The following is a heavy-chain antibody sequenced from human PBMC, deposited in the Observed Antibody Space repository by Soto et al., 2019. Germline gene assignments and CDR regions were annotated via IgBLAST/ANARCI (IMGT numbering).Heavy chain of an antibody. V-gene: IGHV4-34*01. CDR3: ARVERGTATTVVDAFDI. J-gene: IGHJ3*02. D-gene: IGHD1-1*01. Sequence: SETLSLTCAVYGGSVSSGGYYWSWIRQPPGKGLEWIAEISHSGRIHFNPSLKSRVTISVDTSKNQFSLKMSSVTAADTALYYCARVERGTATTVVDAFDIWGQGTMVTVSS. CDR1: GGSVSSGGYY. CDR2: ISHSGRI.